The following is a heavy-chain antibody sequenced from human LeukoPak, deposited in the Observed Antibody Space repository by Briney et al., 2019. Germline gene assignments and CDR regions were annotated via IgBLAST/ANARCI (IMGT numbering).Heavy chain of an antibody. Sequence: GGSLRLSCAASGFTFSSYSMNWVRQAPGKGLEWVSSISSGSSYIYYADSVKGRFTISRDNAKNSLYLQMNSLRAEDTAVYYCARAVTQKKKGYNWFDPWGQGTLVTVSS. CDR3: ARAVTQKKKGYNWFDP. V-gene: IGHV3-21*01. J-gene: IGHJ5*02. CDR2: ISSGSSYI. D-gene: IGHD1-14*01. CDR1: GFTFSSYS.